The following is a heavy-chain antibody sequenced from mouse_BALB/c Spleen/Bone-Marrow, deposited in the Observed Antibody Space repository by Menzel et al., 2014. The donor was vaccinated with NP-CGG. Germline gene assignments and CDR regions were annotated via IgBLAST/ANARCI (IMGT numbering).Heavy chain of an antibody. V-gene: IGHV14-3*02. CDR1: GFNIKDTY. D-gene: IGHD4-1*01. Sequence: EVQLQQSGAGLVRPGASVKLSCTASGFNIKDTYMHWVKPRPEQGLEWIGRIDPANDHTKYDPKFQGTATITADTSSNTAYLQLSSLTSEDTAVYYCATLTGTFDYWGQGTTLAVSS. CDR2: IDPANDHT. J-gene: IGHJ2*01. CDR3: ATLTGTFDY.